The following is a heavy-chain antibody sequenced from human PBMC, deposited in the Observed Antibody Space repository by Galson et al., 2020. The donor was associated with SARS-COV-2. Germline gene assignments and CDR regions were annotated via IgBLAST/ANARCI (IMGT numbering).Heavy chain of an antibody. J-gene: IGHJ4*02. V-gene: IGHV3-30*03. Sequence: GGSLRLSCAASGFTFSSYGMHWVRQAPGKGLEWVAVISYDGSNKYYADSVKGRFTISRDNSKNTLYLQMNSLRAEDTAVYYCATERDILTRYYNVGGIDYWGQGTLVTVSS. D-gene: IGHD3-9*01. CDR3: ATERDILTRYYNVGGIDY. CDR2: ISYDGSNK. CDR1: GFTFSSYG.